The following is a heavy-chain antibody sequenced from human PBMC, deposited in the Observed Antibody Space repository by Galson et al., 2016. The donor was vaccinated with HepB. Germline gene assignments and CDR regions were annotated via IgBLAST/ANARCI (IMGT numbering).Heavy chain of an antibody. CDR3: AKEGPIEPGVFDY. CDR2: IGGGGHDI. D-gene: IGHD3-10*01. V-gene: IGHV3-23*01. J-gene: IGHJ4*02. CDR1: GFRFRSFG. Sequence: SLRLSCAASGFRFRSFGMNWIRQSPGKGLEWVSAIGGGGHDIYYADSVRGRFAISRDNSKNTLYLRLNSLRAEDTAVYYCAKEGPIEPGVFDYWGPGTLVTVSS.